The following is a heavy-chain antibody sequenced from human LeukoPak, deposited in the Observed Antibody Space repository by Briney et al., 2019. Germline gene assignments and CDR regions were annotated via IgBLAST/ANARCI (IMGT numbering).Heavy chain of an antibody. CDR3: ARLGVETAMVAQGYWSEYFDL. CDR1: GFTFSSYW. V-gene: IGHV3-74*01. J-gene: IGHJ2*01. Sequence: GGSLRLSCAASGFTFSSYWMHWVRQAPGKGLVWVSRINSDGSTTSYADSVKGRFTISRDNAKSTLYLQMNSLRAEDTAVYYCARLGVETAMVAQGYWSEYFDLWGRGTLVTVSS. CDR2: INSDGSTT. D-gene: IGHD5-18*01.